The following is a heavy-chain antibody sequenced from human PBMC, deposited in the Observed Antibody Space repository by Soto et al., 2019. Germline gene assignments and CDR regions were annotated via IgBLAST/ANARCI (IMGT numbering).Heavy chain of an antibody. CDR2: ISYDGSNK. J-gene: IGHJ6*02. V-gene: IGHV3-30-3*01. D-gene: IGHD5-12*01. CDR3: ARESLDIVATTNYYYYGMDV. CDR1: GFTFSSYA. Sequence: GGSLRLSCAASGFTFSSYAMHWVRQAPGKGLEWVAVISYDGSNKYYADSVKGRFTISRDNSKNTLYLQMNSLRAEDTAVYYCARESLDIVATTNYYYYGMDVWGQGTTVTVSS.